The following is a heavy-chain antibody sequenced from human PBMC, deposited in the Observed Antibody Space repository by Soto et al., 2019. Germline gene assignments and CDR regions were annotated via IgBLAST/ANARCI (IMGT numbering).Heavy chain of an antibody. V-gene: IGHV3-74*01. CDR3: ARGELEGRFDY. CDR1: GYTFSSYW. J-gene: IGHJ4*02. D-gene: IGHD3-10*01. CDR2: INSDGSST. Sequence: GASVKVSCKASGYTFSSYWMHWVRQAPGKGLVWVSRINSDGSSTSYADSVKGRFTISRDNAKNTLYPQMNSLRAEDTAVYYCARGELEGRFDYWGQGTLVTVSS.